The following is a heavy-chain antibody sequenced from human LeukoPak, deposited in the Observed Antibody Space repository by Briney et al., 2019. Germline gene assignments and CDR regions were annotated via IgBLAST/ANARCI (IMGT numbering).Heavy chain of an antibody. CDR3: ARDKPSLPRDGYNPQPFDYFDY. CDR1: GGTFIGYA. CDR2: IIPIFGTA. Sequence: ASVKVSCKASGGTFIGYAISWVRQAPGQGLEWMGGIIPIFGTANYAQKFQGRVTITADESTSTAYMELSSLRSEDTAVYYCARDKPSLPRDGYNPQPFDYFDYWGQGTLVTVSS. V-gene: IGHV1-69*01. J-gene: IGHJ4*02. D-gene: IGHD5-24*01.